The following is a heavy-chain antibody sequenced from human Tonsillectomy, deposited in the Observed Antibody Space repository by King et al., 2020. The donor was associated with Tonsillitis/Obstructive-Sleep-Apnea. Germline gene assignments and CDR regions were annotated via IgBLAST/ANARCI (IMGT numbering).Heavy chain of an antibody. CDR2: IFYSGRA. V-gene: IGHV4-61*01. D-gene: IGHD3-3*01. CDR1: GGSVSSGSYY. Sequence: VQLQESGPGLVKPSETLSLTCTVSGGSVSSGSYYWSWIRRPPGKGLECIGDIFYSGRANYNPSRKSRVTISVDTSKNQFSLKLSSVTAADTAVYYCARGVIRFLEWDNWFDPWGQGTLVTVSS. J-gene: IGHJ5*02. CDR3: ARGVIRFLEWDNWFDP.